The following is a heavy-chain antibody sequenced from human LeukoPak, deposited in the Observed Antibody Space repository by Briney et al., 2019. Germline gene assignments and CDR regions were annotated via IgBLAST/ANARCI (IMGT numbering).Heavy chain of an antibody. Sequence: GGSLRLSCAASGFTFSSYEMNWVRHAPGKGLEWVSSITSSSSYTFYADSVKGRFTISRDNAKNSLYLQMNSLRAEDTAISYXXXXPYNGNYGDSYYYYMDVWGKGTTVTISS. J-gene: IGHJ6*03. CDR2: ITSSSSYT. D-gene: IGHD1-26*01. CDR1: GFTFSSYE. V-gene: IGHV3-21*01. CDR3: XXXPYNGNYGDSYYYYMDV.